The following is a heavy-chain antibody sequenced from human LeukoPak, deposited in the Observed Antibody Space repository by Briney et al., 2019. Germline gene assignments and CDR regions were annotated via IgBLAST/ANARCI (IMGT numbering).Heavy chain of an antibody. J-gene: IGHJ4*02. V-gene: IGHV4-61*01. CDR1: GGSVSSGSYY. Sequence: PEALSLTCTVSGGSVSSGSYYWSWIRQPPGKGLEWIGYIYYSGSTNYNPSLKSRVTISVDTSKNQFSLKLSSVTAADTAVYHCAREAMYSYGNNFDYWGQGTLVTVSS. CDR2: IYYSGST. CDR3: AREAMYSYGNNFDY. D-gene: IGHD5-18*01.